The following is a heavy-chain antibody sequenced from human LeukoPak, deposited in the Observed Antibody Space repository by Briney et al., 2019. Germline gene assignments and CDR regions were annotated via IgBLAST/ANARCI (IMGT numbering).Heavy chain of an antibody. CDR3: ARNFNQYISSSLIDY. CDR2: ILPFSGTA. J-gene: IGHJ4*02. D-gene: IGHD6-6*01. Sequence: GSSVKVSCKASGGTFNNYAISWVRQAPGQGLEWMGGILPFSGTANYGQKFQDRVTITTDESTSTVRMELSSLRSEDTAVYYCARNFNQYISSSLIDYWGQGTPVTVSS. V-gene: IGHV1-69*05. CDR1: GGTFNNYA.